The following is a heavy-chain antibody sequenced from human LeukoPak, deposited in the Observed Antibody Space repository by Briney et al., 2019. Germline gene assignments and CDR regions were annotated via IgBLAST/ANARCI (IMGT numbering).Heavy chain of an antibody. CDR2: IYHSGST. J-gene: IGHJ4*02. D-gene: IGHD4-17*01. V-gene: IGHV4-4*02. CDR1: GGSISSSNW. Sequence: SETLSLTCTVSGGSISSSNWWSWVRQPPGKGLEWIGEIYHSGSTNYNPSLKSRVTISVDKSKNQSSLKLSSVTAADTAVYYCARVRYGDYVHFDYWGQGTLVTVSS. CDR3: ARVRYGDYVHFDY.